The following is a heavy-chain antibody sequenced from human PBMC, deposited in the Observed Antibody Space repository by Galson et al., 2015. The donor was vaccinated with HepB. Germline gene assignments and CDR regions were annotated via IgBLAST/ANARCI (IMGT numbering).Heavy chain of an antibody. CDR3: ATRYSRTYSQPPDN. J-gene: IGHJ4*02. CDR1: GYSLTDLS. D-gene: IGHD1-26*01. V-gene: IGHV1-24*01. Sequence: SVKVSCKVSGYSLTDLSIHWVRQVPGEGLEWVGGFDSGNGEMVYAQTFQGRVTMDEDTSTDTAYLTLTSLRSEDTALYYCATRYSRTYSQPPDNWVQGTHGSVSP. CDR2: FDSGNGEM.